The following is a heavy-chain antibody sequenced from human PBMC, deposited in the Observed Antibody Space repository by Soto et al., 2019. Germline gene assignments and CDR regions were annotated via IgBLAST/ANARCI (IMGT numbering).Heavy chain of an antibody. CDR2: INPNGGT. CDR3: ARTDILGYCSSTSCYNWFDP. CDR1: GYTLTDNY. V-gene: IGHV1-2*02. D-gene: IGHD2-2*01. J-gene: IGHJ5*02. Sequence: ASVKVSCKASGYTLTDNYMHWVREAPGQGLEWMGWINPNGGTNYAQKFQGRVTMTRDTSISTAYMELSSLRSEDTAVYYCARTDILGYCSSTSCYNWFDPWGQGTLVTVSS.